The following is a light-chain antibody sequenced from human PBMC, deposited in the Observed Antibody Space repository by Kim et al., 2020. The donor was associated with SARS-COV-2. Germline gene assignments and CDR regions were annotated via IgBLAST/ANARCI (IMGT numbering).Light chain of an antibody. J-gene: IGLJ2*01. CDR3: NSWDSSTNHVV. CDR1: SLRRYY. V-gene: IGLV3-19*01. Sequence: LGQTARVTCQGDSLRRYYATWYQQKPGQAPVLVIYGKNNRPSGIPDRFSGSSSGNTASLTITGAQAEDEAAYYCNSWDSSTNHVVFGGGTQLTVL. CDR2: GKN.